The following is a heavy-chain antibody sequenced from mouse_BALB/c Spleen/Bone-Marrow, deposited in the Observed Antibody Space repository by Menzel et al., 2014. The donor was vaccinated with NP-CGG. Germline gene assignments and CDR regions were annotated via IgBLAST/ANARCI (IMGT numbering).Heavy chain of an antibody. CDR3: ARDNNPITTAYWYFDV. V-gene: IGHV7-3*02. D-gene: IGHD1-2*01. CDR1: GFTFTDYY. Sequence: EVKLQESGGGLVQPGGSLRLSCAPSGFTFTDYYMSWVRQPPGKALEWLGFIRNKAKGYTTEYSASVKGRVTISRDNSQSILYLQMNTLRAEDSATYYCARDNNPITTAYWYFDVWGAGTTVTVSS. J-gene: IGHJ1*01. CDR2: IRNKAKGYTT.